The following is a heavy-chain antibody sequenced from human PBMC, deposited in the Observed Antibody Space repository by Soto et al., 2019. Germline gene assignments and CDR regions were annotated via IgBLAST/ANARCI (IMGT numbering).Heavy chain of an antibody. CDR2: ISAYNGNT. V-gene: IGHV1-18*01. D-gene: IGHD2-2*01. CDR1: GYTFTSYG. J-gene: IGHJ4*02. Sequence: QVQRVQSGAEVKKPGASVKVSCKASGYTFTSYGISWVRQAPGQGLEWMGWISAYNGNTNYAQKLQGRVTMTTDTSTSTAYMELRSLRSDDTAVYYCARSSGDIVVVPAAMPLFDYWGQGTLVTVSS. CDR3: ARSSGDIVVVPAAMPLFDY.